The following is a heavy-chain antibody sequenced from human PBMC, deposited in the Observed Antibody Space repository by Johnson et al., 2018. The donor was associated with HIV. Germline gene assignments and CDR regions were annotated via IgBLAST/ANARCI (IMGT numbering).Heavy chain of an antibody. J-gene: IGHJ3*02. V-gene: IGHV3-9*03. Sequence: VQLVESGGGVVQPGRSLRLSCAASGFTFTSYPMHWVRQAPGKGLEWVSGISWNSGSIGYADSVKGRFTISRDNSKNSLYLQVNSLRAEDMTVYYCARLRGAFDIWGQGTMVTVSS. CDR3: ARLRGAFDI. CDR1: GFTFTSYP. CDR2: ISWNSGSI.